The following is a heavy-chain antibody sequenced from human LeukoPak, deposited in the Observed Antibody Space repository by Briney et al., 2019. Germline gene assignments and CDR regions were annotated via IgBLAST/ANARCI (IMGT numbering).Heavy chain of an antibody. CDR3: ARQGLYYYDSSGPDAFDI. J-gene: IGHJ3*02. D-gene: IGHD3-22*01. Sequence: KPSETLSLTCTVSGGSISSYYWSWIRQPPGKGLEWIGYIYYSGSTNYNPSLKSRVTISVDTSKNQFSLKLSSVTAADTAVYYCARQGLYYYDSSGPDAFDIWGQGTMVTVSS. CDR1: GGSISSYY. V-gene: IGHV4-59*01. CDR2: IYYSGST.